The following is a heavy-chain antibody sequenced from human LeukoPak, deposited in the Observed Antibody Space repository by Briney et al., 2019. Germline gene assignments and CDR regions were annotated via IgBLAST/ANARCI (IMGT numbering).Heavy chain of an antibody. CDR3: ARGEPGIAAAGLDY. CDR1: GGSISSGSYY. D-gene: IGHD6-13*01. J-gene: IGHJ4*02. Sequence: SETLSLTCTVSGGSISSGSYYWSWIRQPPGKGLEWIGYIYYSGSTNYNPSLKSRVTISVDTSKNQFSLKLSSVTAADTAVYYCARGEPGIAAAGLDYWGQGTLVTVSS. V-gene: IGHV4-61*01. CDR2: IYYSGST.